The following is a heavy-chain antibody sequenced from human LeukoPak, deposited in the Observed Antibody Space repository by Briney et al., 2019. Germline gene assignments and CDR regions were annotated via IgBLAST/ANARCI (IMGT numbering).Heavy chain of an antibody. CDR2: ISWNSGSI. CDR3: AKDRGMGGRGPAPGGYYYYGMDV. D-gene: IGHD2-21*01. CDR1: GFTFDDYA. J-gene: IGHJ6*02. V-gene: IGHV3-9*01. Sequence: GGSLRLSCAASGFTFDDYAMHWVRQAPGKGLEWVSGISWNSGSIGYADSVKGRFTISRDNAKNSLYLQMSSLRAEDTALYYCAKDRGMGGRGPAPGGYYYYGMDVWGQGTTVTVSS.